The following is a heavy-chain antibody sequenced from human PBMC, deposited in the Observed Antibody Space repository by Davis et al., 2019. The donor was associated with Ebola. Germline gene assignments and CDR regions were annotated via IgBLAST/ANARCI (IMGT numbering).Heavy chain of an antibody. V-gene: IGHV3-9*01. CDR2: ISWNSGSI. CDR3: AKGGAGANTWFDP. Sequence: GGSLRLSCAASGFTFDDYAMHWVRQAPGKGLEWVSGISWNSGSIGYADSVKGRFTISRDNAKNSLYLQMNSLRAEDTALYYCAKGGAGANTWFDPWGQGTLVTVSS. J-gene: IGHJ5*02. CDR1: GFTFDDYA. D-gene: IGHD1-26*01.